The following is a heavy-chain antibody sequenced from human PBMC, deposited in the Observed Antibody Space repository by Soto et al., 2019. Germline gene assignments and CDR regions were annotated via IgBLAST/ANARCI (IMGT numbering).Heavy chain of an antibody. V-gene: IGHV4-61*01. CDR3: ARDRRLQGGYYGMGV. CDR2: IYDTDNA. Sequence: QVQLQESGPGLVKPSETLSLTCSVSGGSVNSDSYYWSWIRQPPGKALEWIGYIYDTDNAKYNPSLKSRVTISVDTSKNQLSLKLSSVTAADTAVYYCARDRRLQGGYYGMGVWGQGTTVTVSS. CDR1: GGSVNSDSYY. J-gene: IGHJ6*02. D-gene: IGHD5-18*01.